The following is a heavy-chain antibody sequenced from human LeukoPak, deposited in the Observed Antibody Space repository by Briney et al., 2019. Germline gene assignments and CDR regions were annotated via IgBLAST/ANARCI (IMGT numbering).Heavy chain of an antibody. V-gene: IGHV3-21*01. CDR2: ISSRSTYI. CDR3: AARDSYGSGSYPIDY. J-gene: IGHJ4*02. D-gene: IGHD3-10*01. CDR1: GFTFSSYS. Sequence: GGSLRLSCAASGFTFSSYSMNWVRQAPGKGLEWVSSISSRSTYIYYADSLKGRYTISRDNAKNSLYLQMNSLRAEDTAVYYCAARDSYGSGSYPIDYWGQGTLVTVSS.